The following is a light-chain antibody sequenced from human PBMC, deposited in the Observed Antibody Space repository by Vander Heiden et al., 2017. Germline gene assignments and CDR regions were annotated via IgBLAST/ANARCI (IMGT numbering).Light chain of an antibody. CDR3: CSYAGSRDVV. CDR2: DVS. Sequence: SALTQPASVSGSPGQSLTISCTGTSSDVGSYNLVSWYQQHPGKAHKLMIYDVSKRPSGVANRFSASKSGNTASLTISGLQAEDEADYYCCSYAGSRDVVFGGGTKLTVL. V-gene: IGLV2-23*02. CDR1: SSDVGSYNL. J-gene: IGLJ2*01.